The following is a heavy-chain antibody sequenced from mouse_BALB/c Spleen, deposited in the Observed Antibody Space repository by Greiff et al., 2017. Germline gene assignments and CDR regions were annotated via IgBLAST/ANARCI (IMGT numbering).Heavy chain of an antibody. Sequence: QVQLKESGPGLVAPSQSLSITCTVSGFSLTGYGVNWVRQPPGKGLEWLGMIWGDGSTDYNSALKSRLSISKDNSKSQVFLKMNSLQTDDTARYYCARAYYRYDENYAMDYWGQGTSVTVSS. V-gene: IGHV2-6-7*01. D-gene: IGHD2-14*01. CDR3: ARAYYRYDENYAMDY. J-gene: IGHJ4*01. CDR1: GFSLTGYG. CDR2: IWGDGST.